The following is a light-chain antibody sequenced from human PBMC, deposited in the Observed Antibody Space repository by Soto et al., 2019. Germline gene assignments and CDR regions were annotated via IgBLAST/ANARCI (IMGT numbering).Light chain of an antibody. CDR2: SAS. J-gene: IGKJ1*01. CDR3: QQYGDYTT. Sequence: DIQMTQSPSSLSASVGDRVTIACRASQSISSYLNWYQQKPGKAPQLLIYSASSLQSGVPSRFSGGGSGTDFTLTISSLQPDDFATYYCQQYGDYTTFGRGTKVDIK. V-gene: IGKV1-39*01. CDR1: QSISSY.